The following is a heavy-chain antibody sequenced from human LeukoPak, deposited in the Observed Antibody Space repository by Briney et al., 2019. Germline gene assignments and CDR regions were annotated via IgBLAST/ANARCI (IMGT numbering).Heavy chain of an antibody. CDR3: AKVGNKYSSSWFFDY. J-gene: IGHJ4*02. D-gene: IGHD6-13*01. V-gene: IGHV3-30*18. CDR1: GFTFSSFA. CDR2: ISYDGSNK. Sequence: GGSLRLSCTTSGFTFSSFAMSWVRQAPGKGLEWVAVISYDGSNKYYADSVKGRFTISRDNSKNTLYLQMNSLRAEDTAVYYCAKVGNKYSSSWFFDYWGQGTLVTVSS.